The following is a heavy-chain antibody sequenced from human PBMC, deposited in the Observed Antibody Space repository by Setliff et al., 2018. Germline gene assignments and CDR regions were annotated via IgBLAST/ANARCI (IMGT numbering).Heavy chain of an antibody. CDR1: GGSISSGSYY. CDR2: ISTSESS. V-gene: IGHV4-61*02. J-gene: IGHJ3*02. Sequence: SETLSLTCTVSGGSISSGSYYWSWIRQPAGKGLEWIGRISTSESSNYNPSLNSRVTISLDTSKNQFSLKLSSVTAADTAVYYCARTMVQTKLRAFDIWGQGTMVTVSS. D-gene: IGHD3-10*01. CDR3: ARTMVQTKLRAFDI.